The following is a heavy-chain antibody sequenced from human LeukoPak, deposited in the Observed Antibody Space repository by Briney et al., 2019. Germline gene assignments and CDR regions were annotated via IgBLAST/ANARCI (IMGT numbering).Heavy chain of an antibody. V-gene: IGHV4-59*12. Sequence: SETLSLTCTVSGGSISDYYWSWIRQSPGKGLEWIGYIYYSGTTNYNPSLKSRVTISVDTSKNQFSLKLSSVTAADTAVYYCARLRHIVVVTAIGWFDPWGQGTLVTVSS. CDR2: IYYSGTT. J-gene: IGHJ5*02. CDR1: GGSISDYY. D-gene: IGHD2-21*02. CDR3: ARLRHIVVVTAIGWFDP.